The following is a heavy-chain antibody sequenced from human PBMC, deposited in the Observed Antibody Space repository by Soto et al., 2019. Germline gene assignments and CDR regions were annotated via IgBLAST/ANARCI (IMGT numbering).Heavy chain of an antibody. Sequence: SETLSLTCTVSGGSISSGGYYWSWIRQHPGKGLEWIGYIYYSGSTYYNPSLKSRVTISLDTSKNQFSLKLSSVTAADTAVYYCAREVGADRSFDYWGQGTLVTVSS. CDR1: GGSISSGGYY. D-gene: IGHD1-26*01. CDR3: AREVGADRSFDY. J-gene: IGHJ4*02. CDR2: IYYSGST. V-gene: IGHV4-31*03.